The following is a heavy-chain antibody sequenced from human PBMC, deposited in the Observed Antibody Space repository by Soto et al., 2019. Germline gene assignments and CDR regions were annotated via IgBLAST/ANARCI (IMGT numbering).Heavy chain of an antibody. D-gene: IGHD3-10*01. CDR1: GGSISGYY. J-gene: IGHJ5*02. V-gene: IGHV4-59*01. CDR3: YYNWFDP. Sequence: PSETLSLTCTVSGGSISGYYWSWIRQPPGKGLEWIGYMYNTGSTNYNPSLKSRVTISVDKSKNQFSLKLSSDCARNPHGSGSYYNWFDPWGQGTLVTVSS. CDR2: MYNTGST.